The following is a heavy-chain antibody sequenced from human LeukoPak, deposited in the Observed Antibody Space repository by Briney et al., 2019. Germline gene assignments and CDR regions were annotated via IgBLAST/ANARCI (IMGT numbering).Heavy chain of an antibody. Sequence: GGSLRLSCAASGFTFSSYAMSWVRQAPGKGLEWVSAISGSGGSTYYADSVKGRFTISRDNSKNTLYLQMNSLRAEDTAVYYCAKSKYCSSTSCSGDAFDIWGQGTMVTVSS. J-gene: IGHJ3*02. CDR1: GFTFSSYA. CDR2: ISGSGGST. CDR3: AKSKYCSSTSCSGDAFDI. D-gene: IGHD2-2*01. V-gene: IGHV3-23*01.